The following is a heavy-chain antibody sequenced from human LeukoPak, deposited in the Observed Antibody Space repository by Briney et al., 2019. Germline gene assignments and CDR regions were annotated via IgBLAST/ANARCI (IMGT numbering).Heavy chain of an antibody. D-gene: IGHD3-16*01. CDR3: ARVKITFGGTFDY. CDR2: IIPIFGSA. CDR1: GGTFSSYA. J-gene: IGHJ4*02. V-gene: IGHV1-69*06. Sequence: GASVKVSCKASGGTFSSYAISWVRQAPGQGLEWMGGIIPIFGSANYAQKFQGRVTITADKSTSTAYMELSSLRSEDTAVYYCARVKITFGGTFDYWGQGTLVTVSS.